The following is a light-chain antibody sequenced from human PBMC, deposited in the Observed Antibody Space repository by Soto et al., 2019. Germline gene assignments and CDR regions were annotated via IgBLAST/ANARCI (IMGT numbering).Light chain of an antibody. Sequence: DIQMTQSPSSLSASVGDRVTISCRASQNIHKYLNGYQQRPGKAPNLLVYEATRVETGVSSKCIGSGSGTEFTLTINSPQPADFATYYCQQIVVGPSTLGQGT. J-gene: IGKJ1*01. V-gene: IGKV1-39*01. CDR2: EAT. CDR1: QNIHKY. CDR3: QQIVVGPST.